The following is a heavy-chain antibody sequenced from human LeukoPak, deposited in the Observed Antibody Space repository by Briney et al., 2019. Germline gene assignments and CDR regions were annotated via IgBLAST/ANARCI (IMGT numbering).Heavy chain of an antibody. CDR2: IHHTGST. CDR3: ARGGSIAAGGY. Sequence: SETLSLTCTVSGYSINSEYYWGWIRQTPVKGLEWIGSIHHTGSTYYNPSLKSRVTLSRDTSKNQFSLNLNSVTAADTAVYYCARGGSIAAGGYWGQGTLVTVSS. J-gene: IGHJ4*02. V-gene: IGHV4-38-2*02. CDR1: GYSINSEYY. D-gene: IGHD6-13*01.